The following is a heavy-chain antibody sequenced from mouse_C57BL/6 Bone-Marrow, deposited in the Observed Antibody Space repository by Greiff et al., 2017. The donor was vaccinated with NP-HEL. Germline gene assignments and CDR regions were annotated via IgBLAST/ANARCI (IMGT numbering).Heavy chain of an antibody. CDR1: GFTFTDYY. CDR3: ARSLITTVRGPYYYAMDD. D-gene: IGHD1-1*01. Sequence: GQRQQSGRGRVKPGPSVKISCKASGFTFTDYYMHWVKQSHGKSLEWIGLVYPYNGGTSYNQKFKGKATLTVDTSSSTAYRELNSLTSEDSAVYYCARSLITTVRGPYYYAMDDWGQGTSVTVSS. CDR2: VYPYNGGT. J-gene: IGHJ4*01. V-gene: IGHV1-36*01.